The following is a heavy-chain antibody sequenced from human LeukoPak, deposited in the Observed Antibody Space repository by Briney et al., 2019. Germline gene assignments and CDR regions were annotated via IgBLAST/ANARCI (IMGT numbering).Heavy chain of an antibody. D-gene: IGHD2-15*01. CDR2: ISGSGGST. J-gene: IGHJ6*02. CDR3: AKIRIGPYYYYGMDV. V-gene: IGHV3-23*01. CDR1: WLTLSSYA. Sequence: GGALRLSCAAPWLTLSSYAMRRVRQAPGKGLGWVSAISGSGGSTYYADSVKGRFTISRDNSKNTLYLQMNSLRAEDTAVYYCAKIRIGPYYYYGMDVWGQGTTVTVSS.